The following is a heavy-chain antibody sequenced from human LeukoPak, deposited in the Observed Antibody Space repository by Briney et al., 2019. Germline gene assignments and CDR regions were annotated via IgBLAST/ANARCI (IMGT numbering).Heavy chain of an antibody. J-gene: IGHJ3*02. CDR3: ASLRRTSSGAFDI. CDR1: GFTFSSYS. V-gene: IGHV3-48*01. Sequence: GGSLRLSCAASGFTFSSYSMNWVRQAPGKGLEWVSYISSSSSTIYYADSVKGRFTISRDNAKNSLYLQMNSLRAEDTAVYYCASLRRTSSGAFDIWGQGTMVTVSS. CDR2: ISSSSSTI.